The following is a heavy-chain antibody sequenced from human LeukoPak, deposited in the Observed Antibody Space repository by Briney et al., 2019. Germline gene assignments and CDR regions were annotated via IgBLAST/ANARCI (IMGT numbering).Heavy chain of an antibody. CDR1: GFTLSSYW. Sequence: GGSLRLSCAASGFTLSSYWMSWVRQAPGKGLEWVANIKQDGSEKYYVDSVKGRFTISRDNAKNSLYLQMNSLRAEDTAVYYCARDSYSYGYDNWFDPWGQGTLVTVSS. D-gene: IGHD5-18*01. V-gene: IGHV3-7*01. CDR2: IKQDGSEK. J-gene: IGHJ5*02. CDR3: ARDSYSYGYDNWFDP.